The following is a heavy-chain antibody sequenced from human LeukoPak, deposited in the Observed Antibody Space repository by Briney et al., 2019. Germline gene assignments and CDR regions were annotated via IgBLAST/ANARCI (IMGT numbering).Heavy chain of an antibody. D-gene: IGHD3-16*01. J-gene: IGHJ4*02. CDR2: INSDGSST. CDR1: GFTFSSYW. CDR3: ARGIMITFGGSLDY. Sequence: PGGSLRLSXAASGFTFSSYWMHWVRQAPGKGLVWVSRINSDGSSTSYADSVKGRFTISRDNAKNTLYLQMNSLRAEDTAVYYCARGIMITFGGSLDYWGQGTLVTVSS. V-gene: IGHV3-74*01.